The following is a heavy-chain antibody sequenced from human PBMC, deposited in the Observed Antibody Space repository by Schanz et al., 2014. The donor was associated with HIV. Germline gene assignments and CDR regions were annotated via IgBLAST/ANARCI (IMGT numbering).Heavy chain of an antibody. D-gene: IGHD1-20*01. Sequence: VQLVESGGGLVKPGRSLRLSCAASGFTFGDYPMSWFRQAPGKGLEWLANIKLDGSEKYYVDSVKGRFTISRDNTKNSLYLQMNSLRAEDTAVYYCARDYHWNWFDPWGQGTLVTVSS. CDR1: GFTFGDYP. V-gene: IGHV3-7*01. J-gene: IGHJ5*02. CDR3: ARDYHWNWFDP. CDR2: IKLDGSEK.